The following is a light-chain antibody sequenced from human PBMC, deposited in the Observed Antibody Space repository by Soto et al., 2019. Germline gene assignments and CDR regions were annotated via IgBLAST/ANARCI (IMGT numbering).Light chain of an antibody. V-gene: IGLV2-14*01. CDR3: SSYTSSSTLDV. J-gene: IGLJ1*01. CDR1: SSDFGGYNY. CDR2: EVS. Sequence: SALTRPASLSGSPGQSITISCHGTSSDFGGYNYVSWYQQHPGKAPKLMIYEVSNRPSGVSNRFSGSKSGNTVSLTISGLQAEDEADYYCSSYTSSSTLDVFGTGTKVTVL.